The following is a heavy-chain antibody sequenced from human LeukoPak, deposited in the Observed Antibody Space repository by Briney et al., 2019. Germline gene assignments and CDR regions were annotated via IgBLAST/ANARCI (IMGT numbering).Heavy chain of an antibody. CDR2: ISYDGSDK. CDR1: GFTFSSYA. J-gene: IGHJ4*02. D-gene: IGHD1-26*01. Sequence: SGRSLRLSCAASGFTFSSYAMHWVCQAPDKGLEWVSVISYDGSDKYYADSVKGRFTISRDDSKNTLYLQMNSLRAEDTAIYYCARSSGGSYPEFDYWGQGTLVTVSS. V-gene: IGHV3-30*04. CDR3: ARSSGGSYPEFDY.